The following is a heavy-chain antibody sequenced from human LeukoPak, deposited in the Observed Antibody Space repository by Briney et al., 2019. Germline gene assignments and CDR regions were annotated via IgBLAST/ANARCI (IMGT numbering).Heavy chain of an antibody. Sequence: GGSLRLSCAVSGFSFSNSGMNWVRQAPGEGLQWVSYISDISHIIYYADSVKGRFTISRDNAKNSLYLQMHSLRADDTAVYYCATAGSYPVWGQGTLVTVSS. V-gene: IGHV3-48*04. CDR1: GFSFSNSG. CDR3: ATAGSYPV. J-gene: IGHJ4*02. CDR2: ISDISHII. D-gene: IGHD3-10*01.